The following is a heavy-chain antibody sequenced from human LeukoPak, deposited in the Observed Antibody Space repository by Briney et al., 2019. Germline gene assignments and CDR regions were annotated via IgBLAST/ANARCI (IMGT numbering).Heavy chain of an antibody. CDR1: GGSISSSSYY. J-gene: IGHJ5*02. CDR3: AGGSPNWFDP. V-gene: IGHV4-39*07. Sequence: SETLSLTCTVSGGSISSSSYYWGWIRQPPGKGLEWIGSIYYSGSTYYNPSLKSRVTISVDTSKNQFSLKLSSVTAADTAVYYCAGGSPNWFDPWGQGTLVTVSS. CDR2: IYYSGST.